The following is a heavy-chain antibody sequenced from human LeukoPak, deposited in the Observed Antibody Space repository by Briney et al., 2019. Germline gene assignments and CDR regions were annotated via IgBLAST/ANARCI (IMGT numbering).Heavy chain of an antibody. J-gene: IGHJ4*02. D-gene: IGHD6-19*01. CDR1: GFTFSSYT. CDR2: ISGNGGST. CDR3: AKDRPIAMAGYSVAQIDY. Sequence: PGGSLRLSCAASGFTFSSYTMTWVRQAPGKGLEWVSGISGNGGSTYYADSVKGRFTISRDNSKNTLYLQMNSLRAEDTAIYYCAKDRPIAMAGYSVAQIDYWGQGTLVTVSS. V-gene: IGHV3-23*01.